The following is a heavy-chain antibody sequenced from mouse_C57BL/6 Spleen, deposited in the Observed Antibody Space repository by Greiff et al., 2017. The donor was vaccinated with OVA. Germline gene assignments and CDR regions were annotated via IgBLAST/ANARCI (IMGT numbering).Heavy chain of an antibody. Sequence: EVKLVESVAELVRPGASVKLSCTASGFNIKNTYMHWVKQRPEQGLEWIGRIDPANGNTKYAPKFQGKATITADTSSNTAYLQLSSLTSEDTAIYYCARPYYGSSYEDWYFDVWGTGTTVTVSS. CDR2: IDPANGNT. CDR3: ARPYYGSSYEDWYFDV. V-gene: IGHV14-3*01. D-gene: IGHD1-1*01. J-gene: IGHJ1*03. CDR1: GFNIKNTY.